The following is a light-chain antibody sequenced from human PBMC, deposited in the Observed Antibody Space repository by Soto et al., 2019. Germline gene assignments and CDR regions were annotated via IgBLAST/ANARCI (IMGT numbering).Light chain of an antibody. V-gene: IGKV3-20*01. J-gene: IGKJ3*01. CDR1: QNVSKNH. Sequence: ESVLTQSPGTLSLSPGERATLSCRPSQNVSKNHLTWYQQKPGQAPRLLIYAASTRATGIPDRFSGSGSGTDFTLTISRLEPEDSAVYYCQQYGSSLFTFGPGTKVDIK. CDR3: QQYGSSLFT. CDR2: AAS.